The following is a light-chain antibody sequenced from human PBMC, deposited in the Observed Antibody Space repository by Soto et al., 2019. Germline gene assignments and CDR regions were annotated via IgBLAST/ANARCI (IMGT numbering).Light chain of an antibody. J-gene: IGKJ5*01. CDR3: QQANTFPLT. Sequence: DIQMTQSPSSLSASVGDRVTITCRASQSINTFLNWYQHKPGKAPNLLIYDASSLQSGVPSRFSGSGSGTHFTLTISSLQPEDFATYYCQQANTFPLTFGQGTRLEIK. CDR1: QSINTF. V-gene: IGKV1-39*01. CDR2: DAS.